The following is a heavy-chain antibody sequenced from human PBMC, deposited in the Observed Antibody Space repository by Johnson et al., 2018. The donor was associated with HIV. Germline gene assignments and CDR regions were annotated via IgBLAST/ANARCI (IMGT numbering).Heavy chain of an antibody. Sequence: QVQLVESGGGVVQPGGSLRLSCAASGFTFSSNAMHWVRQAPGKGLEWVAFIVYDGSKQYSADSVNGRFPISRDNSKNTLYLEMNSLRAEDTAVYYCAKGSGSGWLRDAFDIWGQGTMVTVSS. V-gene: IGHV3-30*02. J-gene: IGHJ3*02. CDR2: IVYDGSKQ. CDR1: GFTFSSNA. CDR3: AKGSGSGWLRDAFDI. D-gene: IGHD6-19*01.